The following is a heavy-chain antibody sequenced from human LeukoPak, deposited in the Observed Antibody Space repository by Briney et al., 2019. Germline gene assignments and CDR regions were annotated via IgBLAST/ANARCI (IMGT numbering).Heavy chain of an antibody. CDR1: GFTFISYW. J-gene: IGHJ4*02. V-gene: IGHV3-74*01. CDR3: ARPREGPFDY. Sequence: QPAGPLRLSCAASGFTFISYWMHGGRQAPGKGPAWVSRINSDGSSTSYADSVKGRFTISRDNAKNTLYLQMNSLRAEDTAVYYCARPREGPFDYWGQGTLVTVSS. CDR2: INSDGSST.